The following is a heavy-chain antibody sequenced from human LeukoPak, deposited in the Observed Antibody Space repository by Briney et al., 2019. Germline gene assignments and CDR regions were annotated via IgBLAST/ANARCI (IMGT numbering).Heavy chain of an antibody. CDR1: GFTFSTYA. J-gene: IGHJ4*02. CDR3: AKFADCSGGSCYRNFDY. V-gene: IGHV3-23*01. CDR2: ISYSGGST. Sequence: GGSLRLSCTASGFTFSTYAMSWVRQAPGKGLEGVSGISYSGGSTYYADSVKGRFTISRDNSKSTLYLRMNSLRAEDTAVYYCAKFADCSGGSCYRNFDYWGQGTLVTVSS. D-gene: IGHD2-15*01.